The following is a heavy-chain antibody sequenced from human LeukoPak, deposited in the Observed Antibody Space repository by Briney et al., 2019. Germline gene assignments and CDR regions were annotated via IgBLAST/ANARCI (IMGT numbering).Heavy chain of an antibody. D-gene: IGHD2-2*01. CDR3: AREGHCSSTSCQYYLDY. J-gene: IGHJ4*02. V-gene: IGHV3-11*01. CDR2: ISSSGSTI. CDR1: GFTFSDYY. Sequence: GGSLRLSCAASGFTFSDYYMSWIRQAPGKGLEWVSYISSSGSTIYYADSVEGRFTTSRDNAKNSLYLQMNSLRAEDTAVYYCAREGHCSSTSCQYYLDYWGQGTLVTVSS.